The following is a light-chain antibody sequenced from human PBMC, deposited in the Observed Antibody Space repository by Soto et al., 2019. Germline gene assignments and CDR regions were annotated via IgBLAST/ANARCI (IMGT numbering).Light chain of an antibody. V-gene: IGKV2-24*01. CDR3: VQSTQFPLT. CDR2: QIS. Sequence: DLVMTQTPLSSPVTLGQPASISCRSSQSLVHSNGRTYLSWLHQRPGQPPRFLIYQISNRFSWVXDXXSGSGSGTDFTLKISSVEAEDVGVYYCVQSTQFPLTSGGGTEVEIK. J-gene: IGKJ4*01. CDR1: QSLVHSNGRTY.